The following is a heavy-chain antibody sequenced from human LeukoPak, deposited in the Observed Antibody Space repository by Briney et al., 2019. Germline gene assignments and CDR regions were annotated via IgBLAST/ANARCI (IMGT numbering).Heavy chain of an antibody. CDR2: INPNSGGT. CDR3: ARDTARITIFGVAKYMDV. J-gene: IGHJ6*03. Sequence: ASVKVSCKASGYAFTGYYMHWVRQAPGQGLEWMGWINPNSGGTNYAQKFQGRVTLTRDTSISTAYMELSRLRSDDTAVYYCARDTARITIFGVAKYMDVWGKGTTVTVSS. D-gene: IGHD3-3*01. V-gene: IGHV1-2*02. CDR1: GYAFTGYY.